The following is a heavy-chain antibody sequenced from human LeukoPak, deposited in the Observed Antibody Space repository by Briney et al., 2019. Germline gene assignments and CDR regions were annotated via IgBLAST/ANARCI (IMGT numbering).Heavy chain of an antibody. Sequence: GGSLRLSCAASGFTFSSYSMNWVRQAPGKGLEWVSSISSSSSYIYYADSVKGRFTISRDNAKNSLYLQMNSLRAEDTAVYYCAKRIQSAMATGYWGQGTLVTVSS. CDR3: AKRIQSAMATGY. CDR1: GFTFSSYS. CDR2: ISSSSSYI. V-gene: IGHV3-21*01. D-gene: IGHD5-18*01. J-gene: IGHJ4*02.